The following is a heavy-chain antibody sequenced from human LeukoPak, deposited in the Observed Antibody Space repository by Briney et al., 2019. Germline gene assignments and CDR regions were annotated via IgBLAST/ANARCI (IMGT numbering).Heavy chain of an antibody. D-gene: IGHD1-26*01. CDR3: ARDKIVGATHFDY. CDR1: GFTFSNYW. Sequence: GGSLRLSCAASGFTFSNYWMGWVRQAPGKGLEWVANIKQDGSEKYYVDSVKGRFTISRDNAKNSLYLQMNSLRAEDTAVYYCARDKIVGATHFDYWGQGTLVTVSS. J-gene: IGHJ4*02. CDR2: IKQDGSEK. V-gene: IGHV3-7*01.